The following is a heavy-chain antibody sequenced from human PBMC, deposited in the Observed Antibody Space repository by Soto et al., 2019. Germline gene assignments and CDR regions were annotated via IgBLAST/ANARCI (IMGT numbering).Heavy chain of an antibody. V-gene: IGHV3-48*02. Sequence: GGSLRLSCAASGFTFSSYSMNWVRQAPGKGLEWVSYISSSSSTIYYADSVKGRFTISRDNAKNSLYLQMNSLKDEDTAVYYCARDLDNWNDGGIDYWGQGTLVTVSS. CDR3: ARDLDNWNDGGIDY. CDR1: GFTFSSYS. CDR2: ISSSSSTI. D-gene: IGHD1-1*01. J-gene: IGHJ4*02.